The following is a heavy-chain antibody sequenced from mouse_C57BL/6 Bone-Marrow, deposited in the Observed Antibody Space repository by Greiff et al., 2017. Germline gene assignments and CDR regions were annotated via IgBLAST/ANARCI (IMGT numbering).Heavy chain of an antibody. J-gene: IGHJ4*01. CDR3: ARDYYYGYYYAMDY. Sequence: VKLLESGAELARPGASVKLSCKASGYTFTSYGISWVKQRTGQGLEWIGEIYPRSGNTYYNEKFKGKATLTADKSSSTAYMELRSLTSEDSAVYFCARDYYYGYYYAMDYWGQGTSVTVSS. D-gene: IGHD1-1*01. CDR2: IYPRSGNT. V-gene: IGHV1-81*01. CDR1: GYTFTSYG.